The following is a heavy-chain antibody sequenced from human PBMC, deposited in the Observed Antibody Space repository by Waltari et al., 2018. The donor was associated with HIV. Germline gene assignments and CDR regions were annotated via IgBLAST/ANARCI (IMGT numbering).Heavy chain of an antibody. CDR1: GFTFSRYS. V-gene: IGHV3-74*01. Sequence: EVQLVESGGGLVQPGGSLRLSCAASGFTFSRYSMHWVRQAPGKGLVWVSRNKSDGTITTYADSVKGRFTISRDNAKNTLFLQMNSLRAEDTAIYYCARDLVVLRYFDWLSTYFDYWGQGTLVTVSP. CDR2: NKSDGTIT. CDR3: ARDLVVLRYFDWLSTYFDY. J-gene: IGHJ4*02. D-gene: IGHD3-9*01.